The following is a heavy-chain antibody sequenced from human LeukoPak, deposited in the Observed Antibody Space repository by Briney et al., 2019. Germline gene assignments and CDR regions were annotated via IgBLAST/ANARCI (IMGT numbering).Heavy chain of an antibody. CDR1: GYTFTSYD. V-gene: IGHV1-8*01. CDR2: MSPDSGNT. D-gene: IGHD3-10*01. Sequence: ASVKVSCKATGYTFTSYDINWVRQATGQGLEWMVWMSPDSGNTGYAQKFQGRVTITRNTSISTSYMELSSLKSEDTAVYYCARPPARRSGSPQGYYYYMDVWGKGTTVTVSS. CDR3: ARPPARRSGSPQGYYYYMDV. J-gene: IGHJ6*03.